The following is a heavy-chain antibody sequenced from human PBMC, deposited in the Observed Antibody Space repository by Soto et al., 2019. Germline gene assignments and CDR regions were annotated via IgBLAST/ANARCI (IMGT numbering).Heavy chain of an antibody. D-gene: IGHD5-18*01. CDR3: AASYGYWNWFDP. CDR1: GDSVSGNSAA. J-gene: IGHJ5*02. V-gene: IGHV6-1*01. Sequence: SQTLSLTCAISGDSVSGNSAAWNWIRQSPSRGLEWLGRTYYRSKWYNDYAVSVKSRITINPDTSKNQFSLQLNSVTPEDTAVYYCAASYGYWNWFDPWXQGTLVTVSS. CDR2: TYYRSKWYN.